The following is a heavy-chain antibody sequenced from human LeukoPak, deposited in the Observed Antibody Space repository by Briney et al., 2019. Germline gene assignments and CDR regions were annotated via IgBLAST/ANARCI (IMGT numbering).Heavy chain of an antibody. J-gene: IGHJ4*02. V-gene: IGHV4-61*01. CDR3: ARGGAAMAANY. D-gene: IGHD5-18*01. CDR1: GCSVNSGSYY. Sequence: SETLSLTCTVSGCSVNSGSYYWCWIRQPPEKGLEWIGYIYYSGSTNYNPSLKSRVTISVDTSKKQFSLKLSSVTAADTAVYYCARGGAAMAANYWGQGTLVTVSS. CDR2: IYYSGST.